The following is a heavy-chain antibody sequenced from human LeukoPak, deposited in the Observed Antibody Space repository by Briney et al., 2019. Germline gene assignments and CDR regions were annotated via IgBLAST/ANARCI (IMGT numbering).Heavy chain of an antibody. CDR3: ATLGAYCGGDCLRVQEMATRDY. D-gene: IGHD2-21*02. V-gene: IGHV3-48*04. CDR2: ISSSGSTI. Sequence: GGSLRLSCAASGFTFSSYSMNWVRQAPGKGLEWVSYISSSGSTIYYADSVKGRFTISRDNAKNSLYLQMNSLRAEDTAVYYCATLGAYCGGDCLRVQEMATRDYWGQGTLVTVSS. CDR1: GFTFSSYS. J-gene: IGHJ4*02.